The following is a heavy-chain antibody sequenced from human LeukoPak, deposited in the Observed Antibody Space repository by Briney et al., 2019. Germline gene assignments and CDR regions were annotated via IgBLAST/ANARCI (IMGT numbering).Heavy chain of an antibody. CDR2: ISYDGSNK. D-gene: IGHD2-8*02. Sequence: GGSLRLSCAASGFTVSSNYMNWVRQAPGKGLEWVAVISYDGSNKYYADSVKGRFTISRDNSKNTLYLQMNSLRAEDTAVYYCARGTGGGAIDYWGQGTLVTVSS. CDR1: GFTVSSNY. CDR3: ARGTGGGAIDY. J-gene: IGHJ4*02. V-gene: IGHV3-30-3*01.